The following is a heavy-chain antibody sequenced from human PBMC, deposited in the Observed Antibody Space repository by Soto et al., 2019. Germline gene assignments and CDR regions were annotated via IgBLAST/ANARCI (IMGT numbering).Heavy chain of an antibody. V-gene: IGHV4-34*01. CDR1: GGSFSGYY. CDR3: ARKSYGYYYYGMDV. J-gene: IGHJ6*02. D-gene: IGHD5-18*01. Sequence: SETLSLTCAVYGGSFSGYYWSWIRQPPGKGLEWIGEINHSGSTNYNPSLKSRVTISVDTSKNQFSLKLSSVTAADTAVYYCARKSYGYYYYGMDVWGRGTTVTGSS. CDR2: INHSGST.